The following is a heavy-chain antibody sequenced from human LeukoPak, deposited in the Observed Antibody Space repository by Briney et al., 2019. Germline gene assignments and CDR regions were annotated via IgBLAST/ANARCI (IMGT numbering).Heavy chain of an antibody. Sequence: GGSLRLSCAASGFIFTDYWMYWVRQAPGRGLAWVANIKEDGSEKNYVDSVKGRFTISRDNAKNSLYLQMNSLRAEDTALYYCARGDYYESSGYFIDAFDIWGQGTMVTVSA. CDR2: IKEDGSEK. V-gene: IGHV3-7*01. CDR1: GFIFTDYW. J-gene: IGHJ3*02. D-gene: IGHD3-22*01. CDR3: ARGDYYESSGYFIDAFDI.